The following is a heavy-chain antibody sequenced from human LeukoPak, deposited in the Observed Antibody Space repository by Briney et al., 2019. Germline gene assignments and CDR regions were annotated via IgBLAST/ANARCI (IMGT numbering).Heavy chain of an antibody. V-gene: IGHV4-30-2*01. D-gene: IGHD3-16*02. CDR2: IYHSGSGST. CDR3: ARLTYVWGSYRSDAFDI. Sequence: SETLSLTCTVSGGSISSGGHSWSWIRQPPGKGLEWIGYIYHSGSGSTYYNPSLKSRVTISIDKSKNQFSLKLSSVTAADTAVYYCARLTYVWGSYRSDAFDIWGQGTMVTVSS. CDR1: GGSISSGGHS. J-gene: IGHJ3*02.